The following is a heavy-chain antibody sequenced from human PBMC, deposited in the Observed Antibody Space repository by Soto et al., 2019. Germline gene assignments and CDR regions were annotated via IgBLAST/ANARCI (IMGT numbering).Heavy chain of an antibody. J-gene: IGHJ6*02. CDR3: ARFLRVDYGSGSYAKNDYYYGMDV. D-gene: IGHD3-10*01. V-gene: IGHV1-69*13. CDR2: IIPIFGTA. Sequence: SVKVSCKASGGTFSSYAISWVRQAPGQGLEWMGGIIPIFGTANYAQKFQGRVTITADESTSTAYMELSSLRSEDTAVYYCARFLRVDYGSGSYAKNDYYYGMDVWGQ. CDR1: GGTFSSYA.